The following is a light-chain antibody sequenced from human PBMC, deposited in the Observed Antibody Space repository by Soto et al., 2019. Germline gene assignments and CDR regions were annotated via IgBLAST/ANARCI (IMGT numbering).Light chain of an antibody. J-gene: IGKJ5*01. Sequence: EIVLTPSPATLSLSPGERATLSCGASQSVTSSFLVWYQQKPGLAPRLLIYEVSNRATGIPDRFSGSGSGTDFTLTINRLEPEDFAVYYCQQYGSSPITFGQGTRLEIK. CDR3: QQYGSSPIT. CDR2: EVS. CDR1: QSVTSSF. V-gene: IGKV3D-20*01.